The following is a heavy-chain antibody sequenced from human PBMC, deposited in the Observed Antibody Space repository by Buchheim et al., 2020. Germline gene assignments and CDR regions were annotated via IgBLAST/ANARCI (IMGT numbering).Heavy chain of an antibody. CDR1: GFSFSSYS. J-gene: IGHJ4*02. V-gene: IGHV3-48*01. CDR3: ARDWPYFDY. CDR2: IRGSGSLI. Sequence: EVQLVESGGGLVQPGGSLSLSCAASGFSFSSYSMNWVRQAPGKGLEWLSYIRGSGSLIYYADSVKGRCTVSRDNAKSSLSLQMTSLTAADTAVYYCARDWPYFDYWRQG.